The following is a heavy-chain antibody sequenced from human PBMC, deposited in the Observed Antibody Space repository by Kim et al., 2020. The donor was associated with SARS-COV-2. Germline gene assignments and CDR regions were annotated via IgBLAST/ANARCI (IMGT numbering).Heavy chain of an antibody. CDR2: ISYDGSNK. CDR1: GFTFSSYG. V-gene: IGHV3-33*05. Sequence: GGSLRLSCAASGFTFSSYGMHWVRQAPGKGLEWVAVISYDGSNKYYADSVKGRFTISRDNSKNTLYLQMNSLRAEDTAVYYCARDGVAAAGGNYYFDYWG. D-gene: IGHD6-13*01. CDR3: ARDGVAAAGGNYYFDY. J-gene: IGHJ4*01.